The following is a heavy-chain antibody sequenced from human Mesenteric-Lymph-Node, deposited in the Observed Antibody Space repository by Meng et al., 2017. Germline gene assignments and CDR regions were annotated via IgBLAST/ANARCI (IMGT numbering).Heavy chain of an antibody. CDR3: AIDVITFGGVIVISFDY. J-gene: IGHJ4*02. D-gene: IGHD3-16*02. V-gene: IGHV1-69*06. Sequence: SVKVSCKPSGCNFSSYAISWVRQAPGQGLGWMGGIIPIIGTANYAQKFQGRVTITADKSTSTAYMELSSLRSEDTAVYYCAIDVITFGGVIVISFDYWGQGTLVTVSS. CDR1: GCNFSSYA. CDR2: IIPIIGTA.